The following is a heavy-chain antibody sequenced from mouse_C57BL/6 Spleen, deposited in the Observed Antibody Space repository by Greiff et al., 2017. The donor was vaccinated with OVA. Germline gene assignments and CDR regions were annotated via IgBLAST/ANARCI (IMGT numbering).Heavy chain of an antibody. J-gene: IGHJ2*01. CDR1: GYSFTDYN. CDR2: INPNYGTT. D-gene: IGHD2-4*01. Sequence: VHVKQSGPELVKPGASVKISCKASGYSFTDYNMNWVKQSNGKSLEWIGVINPNYGTTSYNQKFKGKATLTVDQSSSTAYMQLNSLTSEDSAVYYCARGKDYDYDDYFDYWGQGTTLTVSS. V-gene: IGHV1-39*01. CDR3: ARGKDYDYDDYFDY.